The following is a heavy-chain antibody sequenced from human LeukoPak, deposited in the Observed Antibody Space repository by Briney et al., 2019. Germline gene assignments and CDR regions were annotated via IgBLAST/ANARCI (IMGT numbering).Heavy chain of an antibody. CDR2: MSYDGSNK. V-gene: IGHV3-30*03. Sequence: PGGSLRLSCAASGFTFSSYGMHWVRQAPGKGLEWVAVMSYDGSNKYYADSVKGRFTISRDNSKNTLYLQMNSLRAEDTAVYYCAYYGSGSYYLSYFDYWGQGTLVTVSS. D-gene: IGHD3-10*01. CDR1: GFTFSSYG. J-gene: IGHJ4*02. CDR3: AYYGSGSYYLSYFDY.